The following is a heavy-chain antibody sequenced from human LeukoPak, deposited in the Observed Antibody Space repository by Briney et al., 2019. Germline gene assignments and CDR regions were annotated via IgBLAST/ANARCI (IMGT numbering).Heavy chain of an antibody. CDR1: GGTFSSYA. V-gene: IGHV1-69*13. J-gene: IGHJ6*03. Sequence: ASVKVSCKASGGTFSSYAISWVRQAPGQGLEWMGGIIPIFGTANYAQKFQGRVTITADESTSTAYMELSSLRSEDTAVYYCARVTTARDPYYYYYMDVWGKGTTVTVSS. CDR3: ARVTTARDPYYYYYMDV. D-gene: IGHD4-11*01. CDR2: IIPIFGTA.